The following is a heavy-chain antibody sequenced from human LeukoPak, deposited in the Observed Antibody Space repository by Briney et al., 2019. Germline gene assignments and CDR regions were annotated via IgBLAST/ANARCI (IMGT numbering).Heavy chain of an antibody. V-gene: IGHV3-23*01. CDR1: GFTFSSYA. CDR2: ITGGGANT. J-gene: IGHJ4*02. D-gene: IGHD2-21*01. Sequence: PGGSLRLSCAASGFTFSSYAMSWVRQAPGKGLEWVSGITGGGANTYYANSVKGRFTISRDNSKNTLHLQMISMRAEDTAVYYCAKDEGFYSNVNFDDWGQGTLVTVSS. CDR3: AKDEGFYSNVNFDD.